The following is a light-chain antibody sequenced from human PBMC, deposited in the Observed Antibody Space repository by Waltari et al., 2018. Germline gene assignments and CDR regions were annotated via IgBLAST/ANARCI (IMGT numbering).Light chain of an antibody. J-gene: IGLJ2*01. V-gene: IGLV2-8*01. Sequence: QSALTQPPSASGSPGQSVTISCTGTSSDVGGYNYVSWYQHHPGKAPKLMIYEVSNRPSGVPDRFSGSKSGNTASLTVSGLQTEDEADYYCSSYAGNHVVFGGGTKLTVL. CDR3: SSYAGNHVV. CDR1: SSDVGGYNY. CDR2: EVS.